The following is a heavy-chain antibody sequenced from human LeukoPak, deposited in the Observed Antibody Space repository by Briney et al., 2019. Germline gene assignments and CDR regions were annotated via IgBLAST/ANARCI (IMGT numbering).Heavy chain of an antibody. V-gene: IGHV1-69*06. CDR3: AASDIVVVVAATHFDY. J-gene: IGHJ4*02. D-gene: IGHD2-15*01. CDR1: GYTFTSYA. Sequence: SVKVSCKASGYTFTSYAISWVRQAPGQGLEWMGGIIPIFGTANYAQKFQGRVTITADKSTSTAYMELSSLRSEDTAVYYCAASDIVVVVAATHFDYWGQGTLVTVSS. CDR2: IIPIFGTA.